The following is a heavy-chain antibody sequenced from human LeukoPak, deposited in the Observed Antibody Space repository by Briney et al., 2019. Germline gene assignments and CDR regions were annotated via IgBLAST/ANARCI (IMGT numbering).Heavy chain of an antibody. D-gene: IGHD3-9*01. CDR3: ARANDNYYYYYMDV. J-gene: IGHJ6*03. Sequence: PGGSLRLSCAASGFTFSHYWMSWVRQAPGKGLEWVANIKQDGSEKYYVDSMKGRFTISRDNAKKSLYLQMNSLRAEDTAVYYCARANDNYYYYYMDVWGKGTTVTISS. V-gene: IGHV3-7*01. CDR1: GFTFSHYW. CDR2: IKQDGSEK.